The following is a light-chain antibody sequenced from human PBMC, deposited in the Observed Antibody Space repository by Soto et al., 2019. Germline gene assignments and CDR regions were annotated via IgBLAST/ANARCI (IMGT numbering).Light chain of an antibody. V-gene: IGLV1-40*01. Sequence: QSALTQPPSVSGAPGQRVTISCTGSSSNIGAGYDVHWYQQLPGTAPKLLIYGNSNRPSGVPDRFSGSKSGTSASLAITGLQAEDEADYYCQSYDSSLSGYVVFGGGTKVNVL. CDR3: QSYDSSLSGYVV. J-gene: IGLJ2*01. CDR2: GNS. CDR1: SSNIGAGYD.